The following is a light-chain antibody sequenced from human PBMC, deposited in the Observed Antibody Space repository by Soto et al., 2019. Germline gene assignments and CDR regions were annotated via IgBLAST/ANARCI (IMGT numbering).Light chain of an antibody. CDR1: QDISSW. CDR2: AAS. Sequence: DIQMTQSPSSVSASVGDRVTITCRASQDISSWLAWYQQRQGKAPKIMIYAASSLQGGVPSRFRGSGSGTEFTLTISRLQPEDFATYYCQQASSFPPTFGQGTRLEIK. V-gene: IGKV1-12*01. CDR3: QQASSFPPT. J-gene: IGKJ5*01.